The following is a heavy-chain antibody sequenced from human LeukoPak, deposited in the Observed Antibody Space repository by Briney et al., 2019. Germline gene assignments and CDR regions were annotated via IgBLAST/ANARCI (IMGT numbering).Heavy chain of an antibody. J-gene: IGHJ6*03. CDR2: IRYDGSNK. D-gene: IGHD3-3*01. V-gene: IGHV3-30*02. Sequence: GGSLRLSCAASGFTFSSYWMSWVRQAPGKGLEWVAFIRYDGSNKYYADSVKGRFTISRDNSKNTLYLQMNSLRAEDTAVYYCAKDGYYDVWSGYSLLYYYYMDVWGKGTTVIVSS. CDR3: AKDGYYDVWSGYSLLYYYYMDV. CDR1: GFTFSSYW.